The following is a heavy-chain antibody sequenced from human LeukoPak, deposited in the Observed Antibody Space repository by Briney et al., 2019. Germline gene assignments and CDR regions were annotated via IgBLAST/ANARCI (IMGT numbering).Heavy chain of an antibody. CDR3: ARGTQQYYFDY. J-gene: IGHJ4*02. Sequence: AETLSLTCTVSGVSISSYYWSWIRQPPGKGLEWIGYIYYSGSTNYNPSLKSRVTISVDTSKNQFSLKLSSVTAADTAVYYCARGTQQYYFDYWGQRTLVTVSS. V-gene: IGHV4-59*01. CDR1: GVSISSYY. D-gene: IGHD6-13*01. CDR2: IYYSGST.